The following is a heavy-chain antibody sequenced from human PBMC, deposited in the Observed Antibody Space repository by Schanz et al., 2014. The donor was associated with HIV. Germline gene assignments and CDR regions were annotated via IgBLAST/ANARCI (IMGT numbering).Heavy chain of an antibody. J-gene: IGHJ6*02. D-gene: IGHD5-18*01. Sequence: VQLVESGGGVVQPGRSPTLSCAASGFTFNSYAMNALSWVRQAPGRGLEWVSDIRGGAGGTYYADSVKGRFTISRDSSKNTLYLQMNSLRAEDTAVYYCARDAASHSYGSTMDVWGQGTTVTVSS. V-gene: IGHV3-23*04. CDR1: GFTFNSYA. CDR3: ARDAASHSYGSTMDV. CDR2: IRGGAGGT.